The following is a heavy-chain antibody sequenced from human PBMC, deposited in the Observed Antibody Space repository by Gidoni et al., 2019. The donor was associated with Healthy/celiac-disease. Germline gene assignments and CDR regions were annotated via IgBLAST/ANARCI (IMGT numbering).Heavy chain of an antibody. CDR3: ARGDAYYYDSSGSIDY. Sequence: EVQLVESGGGLVKPGGSLRLSCAASGFTFSSYSMNWVRQAPGKRLEWVSSISSSSSYIYYADSVKGRFTISRDNAKNSLYLQMNSLRAEDTAVYYCARGDAYYYDSSGSIDYWGQGTLVTVSS. CDR1: GFTFSSYS. J-gene: IGHJ4*02. CDR2: ISSSSSYI. D-gene: IGHD3-22*01. V-gene: IGHV3-21*01.